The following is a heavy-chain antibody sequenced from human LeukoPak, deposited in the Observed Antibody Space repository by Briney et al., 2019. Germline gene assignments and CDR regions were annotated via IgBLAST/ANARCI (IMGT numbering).Heavy chain of an antibody. J-gene: IGHJ4*02. V-gene: IGHV3-30-3*01. CDR1: GFTFSSYA. Sequence: PGGSLRLPCAASGFTFSSYAMHWVRQAPGKGLEWVAVISYDGSNKYYADSVKGRFTISRDNSKNTLYLQMNSLRAEDTAVYYCARDRSLRGYCSSTSCSPFGYWGQGTLVTVSS. CDR2: ISYDGSNK. D-gene: IGHD2-2*01. CDR3: ARDRSLRGYCSSTSCSPFGY.